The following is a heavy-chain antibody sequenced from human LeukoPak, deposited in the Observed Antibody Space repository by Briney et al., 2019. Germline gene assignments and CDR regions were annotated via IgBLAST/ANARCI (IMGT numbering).Heavy chain of an antibody. D-gene: IGHD3-10*01. CDR3: ARDPVWFGELSQLDY. J-gene: IGHJ4*02. CDR1: GGSISSYY. CDR2: IYTSGSI. Sequence: SETLSLTCTVSGGSISSYYWSWIRQPAGKGLEWIGRIYTSGSITYNPSLKSRVSMSVDTSKNQFSLKLSSVTAADTAVYYCARDPVWFGELSQLDYWGQGTLVTVSS. V-gene: IGHV4-4*07.